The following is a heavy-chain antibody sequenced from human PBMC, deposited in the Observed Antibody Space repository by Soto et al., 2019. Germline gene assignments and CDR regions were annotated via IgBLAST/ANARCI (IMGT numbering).Heavy chain of an antibody. V-gene: IGHV4-30-2*01. J-gene: IGHJ6*02. CDR1: GGSISSGGYS. D-gene: IGHD4-17*01. CDR3: AKAHYGDYGYGMDV. CDR2: IYHSGST. Sequence: QLQLQESGSGLVKPSQTLSLTCAVSGGSISSGGYSWSWIRQPPGKGLEWIGYIYHSGSTYYNPSLKSRVTISVDRSKNQFSLKLSSVTAADTAVYYCAKAHYGDYGYGMDVWGQGTTVTVSS.